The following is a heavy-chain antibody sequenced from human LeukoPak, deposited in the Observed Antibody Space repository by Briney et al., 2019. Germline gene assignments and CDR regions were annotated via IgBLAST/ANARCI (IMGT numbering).Heavy chain of an antibody. D-gene: IGHD1-26*01. CDR1: GFTFSSYA. V-gene: IGHV3-23*01. CDR3: AKDRVGSYYRVY. J-gene: IGHJ4*02. CDR2: ISGSGGST. Sequence: GGSLRLSCAASGFTFSSYAMSWVRQAPGKGLEWVSAISGSGGSTYYADSAKGRFTISRDKSKNMLYLQMNSLRAEDTAVYYCAKDRVGSYYRVYWGQGTLVTVSS.